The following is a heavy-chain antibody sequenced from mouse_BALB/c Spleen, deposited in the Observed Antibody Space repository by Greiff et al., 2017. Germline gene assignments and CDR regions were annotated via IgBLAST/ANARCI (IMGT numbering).Heavy chain of an antibody. Sequence: EVKLMESGGGLVKPGGSLKLSCAASGFTFSSYAMSWVRQTPEKRLEWVASISSGGSTYYPDSVKGRFTISRDNARNILYLQMSSLRSEDTAMYYCAIYDGYFHYAMDYWGQGTSVTVSS. CDR1: GFTFSSYA. D-gene: IGHD2-3*01. CDR3: AIYDGYFHYAMDY. CDR2: ISSGGST. J-gene: IGHJ4*01. V-gene: IGHV5-6-5*01.